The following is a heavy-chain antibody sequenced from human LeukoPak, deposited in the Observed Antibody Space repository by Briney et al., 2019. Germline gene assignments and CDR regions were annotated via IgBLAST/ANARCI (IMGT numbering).Heavy chain of an antibody. CDR3: ARAGHNGSSGYYYWGADFADY. Sequence: SQTLSLTCTVSGGSISSGGYYWSWIRQHPGKGLEWIGYIYYSGSTYYNPSLKSRVTISVDTSKNQFSLKLSSVTAADTAVYYCARAGHNGSSGYYYWGADFADYWGQGTLVTVSS. V-gene: IGHV4-31*03. CDR2: IYYSGST. D-gene: IGHD3-22*01. J-gene: IGHJ4*02. CDR1: GGSISSGGYY.